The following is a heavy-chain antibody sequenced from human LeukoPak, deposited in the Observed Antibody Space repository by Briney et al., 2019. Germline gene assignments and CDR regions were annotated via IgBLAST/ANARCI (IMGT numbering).Heavy chain of an antibody. V-gene: IGHV1-69*01. CDR1: GGTFSSYA. J-gene: IGHJ1*01. Sequence: ASVKVSCKASGGTFSSYAISWVRQAPGQGLEWMGGIIPIFGTANYVQKFQGRVTITADESTSTAYMELSSLRSEDTAVYYCARGFDNDEEWYFQHWGQGTLVTVSS. D-gene: IGHD3-9*01. CDR3: ARGFDNDEEWYFQH. CDR2: IIPIFGTA.